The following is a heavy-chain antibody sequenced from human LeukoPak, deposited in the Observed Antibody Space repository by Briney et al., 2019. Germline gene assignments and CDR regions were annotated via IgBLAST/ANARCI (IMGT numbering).Heavy chain of an antibody. V-gene: IGHV1-18*01. J-gene: IGHJ4*02. CDR1: GYTFASSG. D-gene: IGHD4-17*01. CDR3: ARDDPYGPLDY. CDR2: ISAHNGDT. Sequence: ASVKVSCKASGYTFASSGISWVRQAPGHGLEWMAWISAHNGDTKYAQNFQDRVTMTTDTSTSTAYMELKSLRSDDTAVYYCARDDPYGPLDYWGQGTLVTVSS.